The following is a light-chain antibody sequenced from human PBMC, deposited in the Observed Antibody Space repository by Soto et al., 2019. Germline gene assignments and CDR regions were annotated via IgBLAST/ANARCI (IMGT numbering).Light chain of an antibody. CDR3: QHET. CDR2: GAS. Sequence: EKMLTQSPGTLSLKPWERATLSCRASQSFSSSYLAWYQQKPGQAPRLLMYGASSRATGIPDRFSGSGSGTDFTLTISRLEPEDFAVYYCQHETFGQVTNLEIK. J-gene: IGKJ2*01. V-gene: IGKV3-20*01. CDR1: QSFSSSY.